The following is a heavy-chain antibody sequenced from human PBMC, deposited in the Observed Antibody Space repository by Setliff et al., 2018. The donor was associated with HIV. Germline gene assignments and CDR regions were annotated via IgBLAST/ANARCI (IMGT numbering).Heavy chain of an antibody. V-gene: IGHV3-48*01. CDR1: GFTFSNAW. D-gene: IGHD2-15*01. Sequence: PGGSLRLSCAASGFTFSNAWMNWVRQAPGKGLEWVSYISPSSTIIYYPDSVKGRFTTSRDNARNSLYLEMNSLRADDTAVYYCARDFCGSSCSSGYGYFDHWGQGTLVTVSS. CDR3: ARDFCGSSCSSGYGYFDH. J-gene: IGHJ4*02. CDR2: ISPSSTII.